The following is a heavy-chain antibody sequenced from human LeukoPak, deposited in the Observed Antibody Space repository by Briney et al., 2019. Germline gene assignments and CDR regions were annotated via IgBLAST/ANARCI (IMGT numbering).Heavy chain of an antibody. V-gene: IGHV4-59*01. Sequence: SETLSLTCTVSGGSISSYYWSWIRQPPGKGLERIGYIYYSGSTNYNPSLKSRVTISVDTSKNQFSLKLSSVTAADTAVYYCARDLGDCSGGSCYSYGYWGQGTLVTVSS. CDR1: GGSISSYY. CDR3: ARDLGDCSGGSCYSYGY. CDR2: IYYSGST. J-gene: IGHJ4*02. D-gene: IGHD2-15*01.